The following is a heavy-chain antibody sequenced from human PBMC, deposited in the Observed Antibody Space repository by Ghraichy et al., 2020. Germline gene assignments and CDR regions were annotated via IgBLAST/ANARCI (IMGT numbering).Heavy chain of an antibody. CDR2: VNHHGGT. CDR1: GASFGDYS. Sequence: SETLSLTCGVSGASFGDYSWSWIRQAPGKGLEWIGEVNHHGGTNYNPSLKSRVSISVDTSKNHFSLKLSFVTAADTAMYYCTRGAYRGRQDSWGQGTLVTVSS. CDR3: TRGAYRGRQDS. D-gene: IGHD3-10*01. V-gene: IGHV4-34*01. J-gene: IGHJ5*01.